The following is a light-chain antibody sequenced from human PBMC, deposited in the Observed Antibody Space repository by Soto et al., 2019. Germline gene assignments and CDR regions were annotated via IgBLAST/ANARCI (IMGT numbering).Light chain of an antibody. V-gene: IGLV2-14*01. CDR2: DIS. CDR3: SSYTGTGEV. CDR1: SSDVGGCNY. J-gene: IGLJ3*02. Sequence: QSALTQPASVSGSPGQSITISCTGTSSDVGGCNYVSWYQQHPGKAPKLLIYDISNRPSGVSCRFSGSKSGNTASLAISGLQAEDEADYSCSSYTGTGEVFGGGTKVTVL.